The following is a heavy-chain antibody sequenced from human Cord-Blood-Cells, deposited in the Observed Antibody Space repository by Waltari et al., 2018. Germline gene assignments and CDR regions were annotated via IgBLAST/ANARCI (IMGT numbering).Heavy chain of an antibody. V-gene: IGHV3-73*02. Sequence: EVQLVESGGGLVQPGGSLKLSCAASGFTFSGSAMHWVRQASRKGLEWVGRIRSKANSYATAYAASVKGRFTISRDDSKNTAYLQMNSLKTEDTAVYYCTRLGSFDYWGQGTLVTVSS. CDR1: GFTFSGSA. CDR2: IRSKANSYAT. J-gene: IGHJ4*02. CDR3: TRLGSFDY.